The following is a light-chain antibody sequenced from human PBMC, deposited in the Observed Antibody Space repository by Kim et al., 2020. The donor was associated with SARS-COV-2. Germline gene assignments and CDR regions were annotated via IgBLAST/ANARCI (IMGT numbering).Light chain of an antibody. J-gene: IGLJ1*01. CDR3: AAWDDSLNGLYV. CDR1: NSNIGRNT. V-gene: IGLV1-44*01. CDR2: SNN. Sequence: QRITISWSGSNSNIGRNTVNWYQQLPGTAPKLLIYSNNQRSSGVPDRFSGSKSGTSASLAISGLQSEDEADYYCAAWDDSLNGLYVFGTGTKVTVL.